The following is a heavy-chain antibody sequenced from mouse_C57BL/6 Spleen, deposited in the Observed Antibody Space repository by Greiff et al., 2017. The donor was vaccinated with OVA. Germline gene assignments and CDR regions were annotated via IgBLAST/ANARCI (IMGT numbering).Heavy chain of an antibody. J-gene: IGHJ1*03. Sequence: EVQLVESEGGLVQPGRSMKLSCTASGFTFSDYYMAWVRQVPEKGLEWVANINYDGSSTYYLDSLKSRFIISRDNAKNILYLQMSSLKSEDTATYYCARDQKLRGYFDVWGTGTTVTVSS. CDR1: GFTFSDYY. CDR3: ARDQKLRGYFDV. V-gene: IGHV5-16*01. D-gene: IGHD4-1*01. CDR2: INYDGSST.